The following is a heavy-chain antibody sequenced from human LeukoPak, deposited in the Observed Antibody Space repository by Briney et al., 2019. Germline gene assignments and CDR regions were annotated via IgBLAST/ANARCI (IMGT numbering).Heavy chain of an antibody. CDR1: GGTSSSYA. CDR3: ARDPDSSGYYNSGTA. D-gene: IGHD3-22*01. CDR2: IIPILGIA. J-gene: IGHJ5*02. Sequence: GASVKVSCKASGGTSSSYAISWVRQAPGQGLEWMGRIIPILGIANYAQKFQGRVTITADKSTSTAYMELSSLRSEDTAVYYCARDPDSSGYYNSGTAWGQGTLVTVSS. V-gene: IGHV1-69*04.